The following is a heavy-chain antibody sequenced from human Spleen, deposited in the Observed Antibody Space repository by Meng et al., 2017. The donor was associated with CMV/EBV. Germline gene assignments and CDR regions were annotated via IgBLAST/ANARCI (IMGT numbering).Heavy chain of an antibody. CDR3: AKESSGWQLIDY. CDR1: GFTFSSYG. V-gene: IGHV3-30*02. Sequence: GESLKISCAASGFTFSSYGMHWVRQAPGKGLEWVAFIRYDGSNKYYADSVKGRFTISRDNSKNTLYLQMNSLRAEDTAVYYCAKESSGWQLIDYWGQGTLVTVSS. CDR2: IRYDGSNK. J-gene: IGHJ4*02. D-gene: IGHD6-19*01.